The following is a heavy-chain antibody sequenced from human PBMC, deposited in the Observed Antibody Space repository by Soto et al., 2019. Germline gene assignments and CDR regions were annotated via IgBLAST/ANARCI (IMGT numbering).Heavy chain of an antibody. J-gene: IGHJ6*04. D-gene: IGHD6-19*01. V-gene: IGHV3-48*01. CDR2: ISSSSSTI. CDR3: ARDSSIGWFLGGMHV. CDR1: GFTFSSYS. Sequence: PGGSLRLSCAASGFTFSSYSMNWVRQAPGKGLEWVSYISSSSSTIYYADSVKGRFTISRDNAKNSLYLQMNSLRAEDTAVYYCARDSSIGWFLGGMHVWCKGTTVTLSS.